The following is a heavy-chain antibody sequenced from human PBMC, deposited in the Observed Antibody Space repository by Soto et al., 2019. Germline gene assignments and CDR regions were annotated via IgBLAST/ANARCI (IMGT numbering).Heavy chain of an antibody. V-gene: IGHV1-8*01. CDR1: GYTFTSYD. Sequence: GASVKVSCKASGYTFTSYDINWVRQVTGQGLEWMGWMNPNSGNTGYAQKFQGRVTMTRNTSISTAYMELSSLRSEDTAVYYCARGLRELRFLEWSYYFDYWGQGTLVTVSS. D-gene: IGHD3-3*01. CDR3: ARGLRELRFLEWSYYFDY. J-gene: IGHJ4*02. CDR2: MNPNSGNT.